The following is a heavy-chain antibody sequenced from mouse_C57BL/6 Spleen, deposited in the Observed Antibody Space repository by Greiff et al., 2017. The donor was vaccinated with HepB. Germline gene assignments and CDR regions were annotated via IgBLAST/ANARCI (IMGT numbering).Heavy chain of an antibody. CDR3: ARPYDWYFDY. D-gene: IGHD2-4*01. CDR1: GYTFTDYN. CDR2: INPNNGGT. V-gene: IGHV1-22*01. Sequence: EVQLQQSGPELVKPGASVKMSCKASGYTFTDYNMHWVKQSHGKSLEWIGYINPNNGGTSYNQKFKGKATLTVNKSSSPAYMELRSMTSEDSAVYCCARPYDWYFDYWGQGTTLTVSS. J-gene: IGHJ2*01.